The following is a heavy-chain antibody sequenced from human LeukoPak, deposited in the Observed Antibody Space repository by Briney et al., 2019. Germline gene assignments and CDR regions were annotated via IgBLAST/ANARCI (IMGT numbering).Heavy chain of an antibody. J-gene: IGHJ4*02. CDR2: ISGSGGST. CDR1: GFTFSSYA. Sequence: GGSLRLSCAASGFTFSSYAMSWVRQAPGKGLEWVSAISGSGGSTYYADSVKGRFTISRDNAKNSLYLQMNSLRAEDTAVYYCATEPRPLKKTFDYWGQGTLVTVSS. D-gene: IGHD1-14*01. V-gene: IGHV3-23*01. CDR3: ATEPRPLKKTFDY.